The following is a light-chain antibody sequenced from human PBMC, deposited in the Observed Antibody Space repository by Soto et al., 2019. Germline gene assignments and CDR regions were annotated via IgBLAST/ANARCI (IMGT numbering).Light chain of an antibody. CDR2: DVS. Sequence: EIVLTQSPGTLSLSPGERATLSCRASQSVSNNYLAWYQQKPGQAPSLLIYDVSNRAIGVPARFSGSGSGTDYTLTINSLEPEDFAVYYCQQRRDWPLTFGGGTKVDIK. CDR3: QQRRDWPLT. V-gene: IGKV3D-20*02. J-gene: IGKJ4*01. CDR1: QSVSNNY.